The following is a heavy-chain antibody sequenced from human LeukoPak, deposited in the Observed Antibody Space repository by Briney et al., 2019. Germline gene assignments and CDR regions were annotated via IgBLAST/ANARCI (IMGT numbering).Heavy chain of an antibody. J-gene: IGHJ4*02. D-gene: IGHD6-19*01. CDR2: ISSSSSYI. CDR1: GFTFSSYS. CDR3: ARDYSGWSLDY. Sequence: PGGSLRLSCAASGFTFSSYSMNWVRQAPGKGLEWVSSISSSSSYIYYADSMKGRFTISRDNAKNSLYLQMNSLRAEDTAVYYCARDYSGWSLDYWGQGTLVTVSS. V-gene: IGHV3-21*01.